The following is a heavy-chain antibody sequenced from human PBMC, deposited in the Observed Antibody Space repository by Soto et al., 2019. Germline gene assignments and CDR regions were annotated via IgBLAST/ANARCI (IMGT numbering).Heavy chain of an antibody. Sequence: QVRLVQSGAEVKKPGSSVKVSCKTSGVSFNNNGIGWVRQAPGHGLEWMGGVSPTFRTSNYARKFQGRISITADASTGTVNMELSSLTSEDTAQYYCARVLYYGSGSYSPYGMDVWGQGTTVTVSS. D-gene: IGHD3-10*01. CDR3: ARVLYYGSGSYSPYGMDV. CDR2: VSPTFRTS. J-gene: IGHJ6*02. CDR1: GVSFNNNG. V-gene: IGHV1-69*01.